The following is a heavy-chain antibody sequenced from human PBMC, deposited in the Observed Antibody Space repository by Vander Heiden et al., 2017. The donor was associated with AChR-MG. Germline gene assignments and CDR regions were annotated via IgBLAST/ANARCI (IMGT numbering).Heavy chain of an antibody. J-gene: IGHJ5*02. CDR2: IYHSGST. CDR1: GHSLSRGYY. CDR3: ARGLGVWELPNWFDP. V-gene: IGHV4-38-2*01. D-gene: IGHD1-26*01. Sequence: QVQLQESGPGLVKPSETLSLTCAVSGHSLSRGYYWGWIRQPPGKGLEWIGSIYHSGSTYYNQARKSRVTISVDTSKNQFSLKLSSVTAADTAVYYCARGLGVWELPNWFDPWVQGSLVTVSS.